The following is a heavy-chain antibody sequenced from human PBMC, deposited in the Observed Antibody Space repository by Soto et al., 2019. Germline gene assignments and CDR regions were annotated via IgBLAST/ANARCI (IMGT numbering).Heavy chain of an antibody. Sequence: QLQLQESGPGLVKPSQTLSLTCTVSGYSISNGGYYWSWIRQRPGEGLEWLGYIYYSGSTYYNPSLKSRPSISVDTSKNQSSLKVNSVTAAHTAVYYCARTTDAFDIWGQGTMVTVSS. CDR2: IYYSGST. V-gene: IGHV4-31*03. J-gene: IGHJ3*02. CDR1: GYSISNGGYY. CDR3: ARTTDAFDI. D-gene: IGHD1-1*01.